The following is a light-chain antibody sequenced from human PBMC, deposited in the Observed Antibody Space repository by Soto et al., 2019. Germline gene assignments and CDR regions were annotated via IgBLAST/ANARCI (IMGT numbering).Light chain of an antibody. V-gene: IGKV1-5*01. CDR3: QQYSSYWT. CDR1: QSISSW. Sequence: DIHMTQSASTLSGSVGNRVTINCRASQSISSWLAWYQQKPGKAPKLLIYDAYSLESGTPSRFSGRRSGTEFTLTIASVKPEDFATYYCQQYSSYWTFGQGTKVDIK. J-gene: IGKJ1*01. CDR2: DAY.